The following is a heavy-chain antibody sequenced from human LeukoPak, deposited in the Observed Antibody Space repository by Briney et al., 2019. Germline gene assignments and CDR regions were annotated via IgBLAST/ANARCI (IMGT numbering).Heavy chain of an antibody. CDR3: ARYTSNVVGKRHYFDY. J-gene: IGHJ4*02. V-gene: IGHV3-23*01. Sequence: PGGSLRLSCAASGFTFSSYAMSWVRQAPGKGLEWVSTISGSGDTTYYADSVKGRFTISRDNSKNTLYLQMNSLRAEDTAVYYCARYTSNVVGKRHYFDYWGQGTLVTVSS. CDR1: GFTFSSYA. CDR2: ISGSGDTT. D-gene: IGHD1-26*01.